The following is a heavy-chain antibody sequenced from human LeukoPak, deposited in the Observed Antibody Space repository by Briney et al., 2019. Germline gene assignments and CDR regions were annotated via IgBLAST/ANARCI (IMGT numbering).Heavy chain of an antibody. CDR2: MYYSGST. D-gene: IGHD6-6*01. J-gene: IGHJ4*02. Sequence: SETLSLTCTVSGGSISSSSHYWGWIRQPPGKGLEWIGSMYYSGSTYYNPSLKSRVTTSVDTSKNQFSLKLSSVTAADTAVYYCASGKARRFDYWGQGTLVTVSS. CDR1: GGSISSSSHY. CDR3: ASGKARRFDY. V-gene: IGHV4-39*07.